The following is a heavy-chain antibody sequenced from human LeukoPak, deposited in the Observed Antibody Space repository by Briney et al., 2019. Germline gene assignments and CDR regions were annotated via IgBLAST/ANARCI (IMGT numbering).Heavy chain of an antibody. J-gene: IGHJ3*02. V-gene: IGHV3-43*02. Sequence: GGSLRLSCTASGFSLDDYAMLWLRQAPGTGLEWVSLISGDGGSTYYADYVKGRFTISRDNSKNSLYLQMNSLRTEDTALYYCAEERFGEIDAFDIWGQGTMVTVCS. CDR1: GFSLDDYA. CDR2: ISGDGGST. D-gene: IGHD3-10*01. CDR3: AEERFGEIDAFDI.